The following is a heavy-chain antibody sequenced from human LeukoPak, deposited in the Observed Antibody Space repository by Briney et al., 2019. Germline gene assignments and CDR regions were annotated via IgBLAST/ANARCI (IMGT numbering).Heavy chain of an antibody. D-gene: IGHD3-3*01. Sequence: PGGSLRLSCAASGFTFSSYAMSWVRQAPGKGLEWVSAISGSGGSTYYADSVKGRFTISRDNSKNTLYLQMNSLRAEDTAVYYCAKRSLRFLEWLLISGIFDYWGQGTLVTVSS. CDR3: AKRSLRFLEWLLISGIFDY. CDR2: ISGSGGST. V-gene: IGHV3-23*01. CDR1: GFTFSSYA. J-gene: IGHJ4*02.